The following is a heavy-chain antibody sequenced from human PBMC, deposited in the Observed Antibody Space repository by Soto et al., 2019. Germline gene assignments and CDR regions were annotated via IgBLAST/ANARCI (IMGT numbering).Heavy chain of an antibody. CDR3: AKGRSSSWFPTATWFDP. D-gene: IGHD6-13*01. CDR1: GFTFSSYA. J-gene: IGHJ5*02. CDR2: VSGSGVST. V-gene: IGHV3-23*01. Sequence: GGSLRLSCAASGFTFSSYAMSWVRQAPGKGLGWVSAVSGSGVSTYYADSVKGRFTISRDNSKNTLYLQMNSLRAEDTAVYYCAKGRSSSWFPTATWFDPWGQGTRVTVSS.